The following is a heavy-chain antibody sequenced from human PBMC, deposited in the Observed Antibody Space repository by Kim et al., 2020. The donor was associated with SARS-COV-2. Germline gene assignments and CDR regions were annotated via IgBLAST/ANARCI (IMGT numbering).Heavy chain of an antibody. Sequence: GGSLRLSCAASGFTFSSYSMNWVRQAPGKGLEWVSYISSSSSTIYYADSVKGRFTISRDNAKNSLYLQMNSLRDEDTAVYYCARIYYYGSGSYYGMDVWGQGTTVTVSS. CDR3: ARIYYYGSGSYYGMDV. CDR2: ISSSSSTI. V-gene: IGHV3-48*02. J-gene: IGHJ6*02. CDR1: GFTFSSYS. D-gene: IGHD3-10*01.